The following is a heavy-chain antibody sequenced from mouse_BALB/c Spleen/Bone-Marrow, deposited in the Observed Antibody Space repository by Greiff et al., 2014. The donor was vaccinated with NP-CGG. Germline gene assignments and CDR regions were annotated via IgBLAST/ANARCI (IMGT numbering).Heavy chain of an antibody. CDR2: INPSNGGT. J-gene: IGHJ4*01. Sequence: VQLQQSGPELVKPGASVKISCTGSGYAFSSACMNWVKQRPGQGLEWIGEINPSNGGTNSNEKFKGKATLTVDKSSSTAYMHLSSVTSEDSTVYYCTRTRRAMDYWGQGTSVTVSS. CDR1: GYAFSSAC. V-gene: IGHV1-53*01. CDR3: TRTRRAMDY. D-gene: IGHD2-12*01.